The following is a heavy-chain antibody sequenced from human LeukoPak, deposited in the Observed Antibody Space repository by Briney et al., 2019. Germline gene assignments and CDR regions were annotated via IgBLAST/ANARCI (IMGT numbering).Heavy chain of an antibody. CDR2: IYPGDSDT. J-gene: IGHJ5*02. CDR3: ARFRRDYDFWSGFNWFDP. D-gene: IGHD3-3*01. V-gene: IGHV5-51*01. Sequence: GESLQISCKGSGSSFTSYWIGWVRPLPGKGLEWMGIIYPGDSDTRYSPSFQGQVTISADKSISTAYLQWSSLKASDTAMYYCARFRRDYDFWSGFNWFDPWGQGTLVTVSS. CDR1: GSSFTSYW.